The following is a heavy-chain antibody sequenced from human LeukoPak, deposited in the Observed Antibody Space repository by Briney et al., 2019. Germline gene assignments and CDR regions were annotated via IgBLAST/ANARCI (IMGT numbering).Heavy chain of an antibody. Sequence: PGGSLRLSCAASGFTFSSYWMHWVRQAPGKGLVWVSRINSDESRTSYADSVKGRFTISRDNAKNTLYLQMNSLRSEDTAVYFCARGGSPIYYYYMDVWGKGITVTISS. D-gene: IGHD3-10*01. CDR1: GFTFSSYW. CDR3: ARGGSPIYYYYMDV. J-gene: IGHJ6*03. V-gene: IGHV3-74*01. CDR2: INSDESRT.